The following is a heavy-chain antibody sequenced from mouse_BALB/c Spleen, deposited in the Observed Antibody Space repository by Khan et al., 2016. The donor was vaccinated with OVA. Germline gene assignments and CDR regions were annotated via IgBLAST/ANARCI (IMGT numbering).Heavy chain of an antibody. CDR1: GFTFTTYA. V-gene: IGHV5-9-3*01. D-gene: IGHD2-1*01. Sequence: EVQLVQSGGGLVKPGGSLKLSCAASGFTFTTYAMSWIRQTPEKRLEWVATINSDGDYTYYPDSVTGRFAFSRDNAKNTLYLQMSSLRSEDTAMYDCARSRYGNFAYWGHGTLVTVSA. CDR3: ARSRYGNFAY. J-gene: IGHJ3*01. CDR2: INSDGDYT.